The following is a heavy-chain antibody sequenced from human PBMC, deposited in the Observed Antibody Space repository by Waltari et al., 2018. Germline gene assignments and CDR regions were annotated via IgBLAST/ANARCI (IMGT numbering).Heavy chain of an antibody. D-gene: IGHD2-15*01. CDR3: ASTEGYCAAGSCFLQAFDI. V-gene: IGHV5-51*01. J-gene: IGHJ3*02. CDR1: GSRFTSYW. CDR2: FYPGDADT. Sequence: EVQLVQSGAEVKKPGESLKISCKASGSRFTSYWTDWVRPMPGIGLEWMGIFYPGDADTRYSPSFQGQVTISVDKSISTAYLQWSSLKASDTAMYYCASTEGYCAAGSCFLQAFDIWGQGTMVTVSS.